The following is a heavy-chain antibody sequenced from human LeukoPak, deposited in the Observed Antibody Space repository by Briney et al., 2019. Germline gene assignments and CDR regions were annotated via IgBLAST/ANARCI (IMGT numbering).Heavy chain of an antibody. CDR3: ARQPYFDAFDI. V-gene: IGHV1-2*02. Sequence: ASVKVSCKASGYTFTGYYMHWVRQAPGQGLEWMGWINPNSGGTNYAQKFQGRVTMARDTSISAAYMELSRLRSDDTAVYYCARQPYFDAFDIWGQGTMVTVSS. CDR1: GYTFTGYY. CDR2: INPNSGGT. J-gene: IGHJ3*02. D-gene: IGHD2-21*01.